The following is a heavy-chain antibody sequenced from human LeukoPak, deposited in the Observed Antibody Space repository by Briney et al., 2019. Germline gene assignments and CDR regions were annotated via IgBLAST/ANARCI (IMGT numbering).Heavy chain of an antibody. CDR3: ARDGIVVVPAAIDPVTYYYYGMDV. V-gene: IGHV1-46*01. D-gene: IGHD2-2*01. CDR2: INPSGGST. J-gene: IGHJ6*02. CDR1: GYTFTSYY. Sequence: ASVKVSCKASGYTFTSYYMHWVRQAPGQGLEWMGIINPSGGSTSYAQKFQGRVTMTTDTSTSTAYMELRSLRSDDTAVYYCARDGIVVVPAAIDPVTYYYYGMDVWGQGTTVTVSS.